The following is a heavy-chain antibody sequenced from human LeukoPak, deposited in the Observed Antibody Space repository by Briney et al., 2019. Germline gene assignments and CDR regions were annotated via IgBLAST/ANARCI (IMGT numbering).Heavy chain of an antibody. Sequence: SETLSLTCTVSGYSISSGYYWGWIRQPPGKGLEWIGSIYHSGSNYYNPSLKSRVTISGDTSKNQFSLKLSSVTAADTAVYYCARDTRNYYDSSGYYLVDYWGQGTLVTVSS. D-gene: IGHD3-22*01. V-gene: IGHV4-38-2*02. CDR2: IYHSGSN. CDR1: GYSISSGYY. CDR3: ARDTRNYYDSSGYYLVDY. J-gene: IGHJ4*02.